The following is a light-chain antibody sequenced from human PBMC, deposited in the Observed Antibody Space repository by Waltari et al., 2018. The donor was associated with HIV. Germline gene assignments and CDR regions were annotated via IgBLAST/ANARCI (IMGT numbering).Light chain of an antibody. CDR2: RVT. Sequence: QSALTQPAPVSGSPGQSVTTSCTRTASDFGPYNFFFWFQQHPANVPKVIIYRVTTRPSGVPPRFSGSKSGNTASLTISGLRAEDEALYYCSTHTGNDTLAFGGGTKLTVL. CDR3: STHTGNDTLA. J-gene: IGLJ2*01. CDR1: ASDFGPYNF. V-gene: IGLV2-14*03.